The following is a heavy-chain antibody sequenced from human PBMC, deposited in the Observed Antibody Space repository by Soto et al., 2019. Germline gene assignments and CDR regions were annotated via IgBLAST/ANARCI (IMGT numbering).Heavy chain of an antibody. CDR3: AREYGDPFPSNWFDP. D-gene: IGHD4-17*01. CDR2: IYHSGST. CDR1: GGSISSGNYY. J-gene: IGHJ5*02. Sequence: QVQLQESGPGLVKPSQTLSLTCTVSGGSISSGNYYWSWLRQHPGKGLEWIGYIYHSGSTYYNPSLKSRVTISVDTSKNQFSLKLSSVTAADTALYYWAREYGDPFPSNWFDPWGPGTLVTVSS. V-gene: IGHV4-31*03.